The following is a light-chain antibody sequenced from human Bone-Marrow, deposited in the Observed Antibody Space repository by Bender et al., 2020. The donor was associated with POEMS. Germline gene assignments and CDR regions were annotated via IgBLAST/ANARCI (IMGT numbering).Light chain of an antibody. J-gene: IGLJ2*01. CDR1: SSDVGTYNL. V-gene: IGLV2-14*02. Sequence: QSVLTQPPSASGSPGQSVTISCTGTSSDVGTYNLVAWYQQHPGKAPRLIIYAGTQRPSGISNRFSGSKYGNTASLAISGLQAEDEADYYCNSYTSSDTRVFGGGTKLTVL. CDR3: NSYTSSDTRV. CDR2: AGT.